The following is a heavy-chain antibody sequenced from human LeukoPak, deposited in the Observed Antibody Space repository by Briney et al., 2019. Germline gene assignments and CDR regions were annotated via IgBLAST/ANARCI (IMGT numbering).Heavy chain of an antibody. J-gene: IGHJ4*02. Sequence: GGSLRLSCAASGFTFSSYDMSWVRQAPGKGLEWVSTISGSGGSTYYADSVKSRFTISRDNSKNTLYLRMNSLKTEDTAVYYCTRQSMARMYYFDYWGQGTLVTVSS. D-gene: IGHD2/OR15-2a*01. CDR1: GFTFSSYD. CDR3: TRQSMARMYYFDY. V-gene: IGHV3-23*01. CDR2: ISGSGGST.